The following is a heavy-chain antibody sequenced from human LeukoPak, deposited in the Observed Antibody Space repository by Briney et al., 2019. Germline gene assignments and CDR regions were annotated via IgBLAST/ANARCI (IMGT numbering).Heavy chain of an antibody. J-gene: IGHJ5*02. CDR3: ARVVGNYYGSGSSYNWFDP. V-gene: IGHV3-30-3*01. D-gene: IGHD3-10*01. Sequence: GGSLRLSCAASGFTFSSYAMHWVRQAPGKGLEWVAVISYDGSSKYYADSVKGRFTISRDNSKNTLYLQMNSLRAEDTAVYYCARVVGNYYGSGSSYNWFDPWGQGTLVTVSS. CDR1: GFTFSSYA. CDR2: ISYDGSSK.